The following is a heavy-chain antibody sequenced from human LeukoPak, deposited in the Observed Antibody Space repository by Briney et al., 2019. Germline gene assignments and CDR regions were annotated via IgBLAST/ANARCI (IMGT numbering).Heavy chain of an antibody. Sequence: PGGSLRLSCSASRFTFSSYAMHWVRQAPGKGREYVLAISSNGGSTYYADSVKGSFTISRDNSKNTLYLQMSSLRAEDTAVYYCVKGGGAAVYNWFDPWGQGTLVTVSS. V-gene: IGHV3-64D*06. CDR1: RFTFSSYA. J-gene: IGHJ5*02. D-gene: IGHD3-16*01. CDR3: VKGGGAAVYNWFDP. CDR2: ISSNGGST.